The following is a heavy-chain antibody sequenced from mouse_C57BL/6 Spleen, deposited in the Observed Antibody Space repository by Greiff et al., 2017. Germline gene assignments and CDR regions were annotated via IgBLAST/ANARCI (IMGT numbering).Heavy chain of an antibody. Sequence: VQLQQSGAELVRPGASVKLSCTASGFNIKDYYMHWVKQRPEQGLEWIGRIDPEDGDTYYAPKFQGKATMTADTSSTTAYLQLSSLTSEDTAVYYCATGRGGNYVWYFDVWGTGTTVTVSS. D-gene: IGHD2-1*01. CDR1: GFNIKDYY. V-gene: IGHV14-1*01. CDR2: IDPEDGDT. J-gene: IGHJ1*03. CDR3: ATGRGGNYVWYFDV.